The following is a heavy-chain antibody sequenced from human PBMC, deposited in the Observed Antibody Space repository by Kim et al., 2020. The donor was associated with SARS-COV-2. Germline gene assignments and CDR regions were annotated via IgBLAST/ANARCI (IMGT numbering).Heavy chain of an antibody. D-gene: IGHD6-6*01. V-gene: IGHV5-51*01. CDR3: ARHPHYSSSSILYDY. CDR1: GYIFTSYW. CDR2: IYPGDSHT. J-gene: IGHJ4*02. Sequence: GESLKISCKGSGYIFTSYWIGGVRQMRGKGLEWMGIIYPGDSHTRYSPSFQGQVTISADKSISTTYQEWSSLKASDTAMYYCARHPHYSSSSILYDYWGQGTLVTVSS.